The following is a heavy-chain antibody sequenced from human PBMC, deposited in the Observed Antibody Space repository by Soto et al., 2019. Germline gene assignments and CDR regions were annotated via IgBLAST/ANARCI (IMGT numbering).Heavy chain of an antibody. CDR1: GGSISSGGYY. V-gene: IGHV4-31*03. D-gene: IGHD6-13*01. CDR3: ARGGPMYSSLRVDP. CDR2: IYYSGST. Sequence: QVQLQESGPGLVKPSQTLSLTCTVSGGSISSGGYYWSWIRQHPGKGLEWIGYIYYSGSTYYNPSLKSRVTISVDPSKNQFAMKLSSVTAADTAVYDCARGGPMYSSLRVDPWGQGTLVTVSS. J-gene: IGHJ5*02.